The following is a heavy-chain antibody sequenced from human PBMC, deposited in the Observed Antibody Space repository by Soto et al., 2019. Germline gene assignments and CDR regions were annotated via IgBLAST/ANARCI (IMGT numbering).Heavy chain of an antibody. CDR2: IIPIFGTA. D-gene: IGHD3-9*01. CDR1: GGTFSSYA. J-gene: IGHJ5*02. Sequence: QVQLVQSGAEVKKPGSSVKVSCKASGGTFSSYAISWVRQAPGQGLEWMGGIIPIFGTANYAQKFQGRVTIPADESTSTAYMELSSLRSEDTAVYYCARRRDYDILTGQNWFDPWGQGTLVTVSS. V-gene: IGHV1-69*01. CDR3: ARRRDYDILTGQNWFDP.